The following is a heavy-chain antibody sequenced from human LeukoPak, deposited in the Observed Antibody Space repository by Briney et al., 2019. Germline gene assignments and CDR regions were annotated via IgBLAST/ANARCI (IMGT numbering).Heavy chain of an antibody. CDR3: ARAILYGSGSYFHYYYYYMDV. CDR1: GGSFSGYY. D-gene: IGHD3-10*01. J-gene: IGHJ6*03. Sequence: SETLSLTCAVYGGSFSGYYWSWIRQPPGKGLEWIGEINHSGSTNYNPSLKSRVTISVDTSKNQFSLKLSSVTAADTAVYYCARAILYGSGSYFHYYYYYMDVWGKGTTVTVSS. V-gene: IGHV4-34*01. CDR2: INHSGST.